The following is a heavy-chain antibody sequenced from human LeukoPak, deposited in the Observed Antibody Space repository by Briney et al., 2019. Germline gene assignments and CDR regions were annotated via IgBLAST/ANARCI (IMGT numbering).Heavy chain of an antibody. D-gene: IGHD3-22*01. CDR3: ASHYDSSGYYRN. CDR1: GGTFSSYA. CDR2: IIPILGIA. J-gene: IGHJ4*02. Sequence: GASVKVSCKASGGTFSSYAISWVRQAPGQGLEWMGRIIPILGIANYAQKFQGRVAITADKSTSTAYMELSSLRSEDTAVYYCASHYDSSGYYRNWGQGTLVTVSS. V-gene: IGHV1-69*04.